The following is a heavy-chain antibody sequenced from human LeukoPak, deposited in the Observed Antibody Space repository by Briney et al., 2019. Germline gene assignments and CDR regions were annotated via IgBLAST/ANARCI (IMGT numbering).Heavy chain of an antibody. CDR3: AKDPGVVPAHYFDY. J-gene: IGHJ4*02. CDR2: TGSTGVST. V-gene: IGHV3-23*01. D-gene: IGHD2-2*01. Sequence: GGSLRLSCAASGFTFSSYAMNWVRQAPGKGREWVSATGSTGVSTFYADSVKGRFTVSRDNSKNTLSLQMNSLRAEDTAVYYCAKDPGVVPAHYFDYWGQGILVTVSS. CDR1: GFTFSSYA.